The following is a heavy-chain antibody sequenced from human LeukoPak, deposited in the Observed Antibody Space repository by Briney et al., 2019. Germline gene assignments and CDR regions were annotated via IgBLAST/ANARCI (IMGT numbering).Heavy chain of an antibody. J-gene: IGHJ4*02. CDR2: IREDGSDD. Sequence: GGSLRLSCAASGFTFRHYYMNWVRLAPGKGLAWVANIREDGSDDTYEASVKGRFTISRDNARNSLFLQMNSLRAEDTAVYYCARGDGYYFGFWGQGTLLTVSS. V-gene: IGHV3-7*03. CDR1: GFTFRHYY. CDR3: ARGDGYYFGF.